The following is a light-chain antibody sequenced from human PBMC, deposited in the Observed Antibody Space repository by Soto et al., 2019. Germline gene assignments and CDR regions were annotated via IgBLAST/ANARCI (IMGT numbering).Light chain of an antibody. V-gene: IGLV2-14*01. CDR2: EVK. CDR3: SSSTITSTPV. J-gene: IGLJ3*02. CDR1: SSDVGAYNY. Sequence: QSALTQPASVSGSPGQSITISCTGTSSDVGAYNYVSWYQQHPGKAPKLLIYEVKNRPVGVSNRFSGSKSGNTASLTISGLQPEDEADYYCSSSTITSTPVLGGGTKLTVL.